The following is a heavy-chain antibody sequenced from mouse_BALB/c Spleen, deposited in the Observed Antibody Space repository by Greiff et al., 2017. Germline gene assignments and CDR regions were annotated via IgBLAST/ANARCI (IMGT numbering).Heavy chain of an antibody. CDR2: IYPGDGDT. CDR3: AREGLITTVFFDY. J-gene: IGHJ2*01. CDR1: GYAFSSYW. V-gene: IGHV1-80*01. Sequence: QVQLQQPGAELVKPGASVKMSCKASGYAFSSYWMNWVKQRPGQGLEWIGQIYPGDGDTNYNGKFKGKATLTADKSSSTAYMQLSSLTSEDSAVYFCAREGLITTVFFDYWGQGTTLTVSS. D-gene: IGHD1-2*01.